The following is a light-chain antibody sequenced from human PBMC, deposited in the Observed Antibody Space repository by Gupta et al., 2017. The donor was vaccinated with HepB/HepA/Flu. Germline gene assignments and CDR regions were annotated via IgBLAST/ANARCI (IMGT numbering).Light chain of an antibody. CDR2: EAS. Sequence: EIVLTQSPTTLSLSPGVRATLSCRASQSISTYLAWYQQKPGQAPRLLIYEASNRATGVPARFSGSGSGTDFTLSISSLEPEDFAVYYCQQRSNWPPWTFGQGTKVEIK. CDR3: QQRSNWPPWT. V-gene: IGKV3-11*01. CDR1: QSISTY. J-gene: IGKJ1*01.